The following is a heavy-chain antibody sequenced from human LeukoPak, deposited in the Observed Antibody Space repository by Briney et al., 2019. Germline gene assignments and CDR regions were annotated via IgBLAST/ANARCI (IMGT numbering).Heavy chain of an antibody. CDR1: GFTFSSYA. CDR3: AQLRDIVVVPAAISHDY. Sequence: GGSLRLSCAASGFTFSSYAMSWVRQAPGKGLEWVSAIRGSGGSTYYADSVKGRFTISRDNSKNTLYLQMNSLRAEDTAVYYCAQLRDIVVVPAAISHDYWGQGTLVTASS. J-gene: IGHJ4*02. CDR2: IRGSGGST. V-gene: IGHV3-23*01. D-gene: IGHD2-2*02.